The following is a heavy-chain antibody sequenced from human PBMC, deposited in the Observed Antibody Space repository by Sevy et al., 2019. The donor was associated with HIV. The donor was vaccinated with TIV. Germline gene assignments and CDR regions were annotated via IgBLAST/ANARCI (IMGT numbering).Heavy chain of an antibody. Sequence: GGSLRLSCAASGFTFSSYAMSWVHQAPGKGLEWVSAISGSGGSTYYADSVKGRFTISRDNSKNTLYLQMNSLRAEDTAVYYCAKGRLRVVTSFDYWGQGTLVTVSS. CDR2: ISGSGGST. V-gene: IGHV3-23*01. J-gene: IGHJ4*02. CDR3: AKGRLRVVTSFDY. CDR1: GFTFSSYA. D-gene: IGHD2-15*01.